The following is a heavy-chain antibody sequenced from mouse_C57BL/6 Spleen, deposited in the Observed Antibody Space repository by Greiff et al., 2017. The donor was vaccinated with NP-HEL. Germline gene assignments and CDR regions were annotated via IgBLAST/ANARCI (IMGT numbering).Heavy chain of an antibody. V-gene: IGHV1-42*01. D-gene: IGHD2-2*01. CDR1: GYSFTGYY. CDR3: ARGGYGYFWYFDV. J-gene: IGHJ1*03. CDR2: INPSTGGT. Sequence: VQLKESGPELVKPGASVKISCKASGYSFTGYYMNWVKQSPEKSLEWIGEINPSTGGTTYNQKFKAKATLTVDKSSSTAYMQLKGLTSEDSAVYYCARGGYGYFWYFDVWGTGTTVTVSS.